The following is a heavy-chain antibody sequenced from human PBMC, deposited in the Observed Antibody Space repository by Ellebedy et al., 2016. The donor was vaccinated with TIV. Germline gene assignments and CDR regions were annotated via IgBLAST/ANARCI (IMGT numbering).Heavy chain of an antibody. J-gene: IGHJ4*02. V-gene: IGHV3-30*03. CDR2: ISYVGTNE. CDR3: ARDAYCSSVTYTHAHFDL. D-gene: IGHD2-2*01. CDR1: GFTFNRYA. Sequence: PGGSLRLSCAASGFTFNRYALHWVRQAPGKGLEWVAVISYVGTNEYYADSVKGRFTIPRDNSKGTLDLQMSSLTVQDTAVYYCARDAYCSSVTYTHAHFDLWGQGTLVTVSS.